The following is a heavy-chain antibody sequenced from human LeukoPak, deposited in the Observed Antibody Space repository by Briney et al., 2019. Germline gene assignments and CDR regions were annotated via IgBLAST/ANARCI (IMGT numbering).Heavy chain of an antibody. D-gene: IGHD1-7*01. CDR3: ARELTGATLGHYMDV. CDR2: TSYRSKWYN. CDR1: GDSVSSNSAA. J-gene: IGHJ6*03. Sequence: SQTLSLTCAISGDSVSSNSAAWNWIRQSPSSGLEWLGRTSYRSKWYNDYAVSVKSRITINPDTSKNQFSLQLNSVTPEDTAVYYCARELTGATLGHYMDVWDKGTTVTVSS. V-gene: IGHV6-1*01.